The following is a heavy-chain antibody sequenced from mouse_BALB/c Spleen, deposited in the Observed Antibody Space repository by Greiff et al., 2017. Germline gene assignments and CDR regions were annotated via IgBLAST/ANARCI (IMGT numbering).Heavy chain of an antibody. CDR2: ILPGSGST. J-gene: IGHJ2*01. CDR1: GYTFSSYW. CDR3: ARGSGSSYFDY. Sequence: VQLQQSGAELMKPGASVKISCKATGYTFSSYWIEWVKQRPGHGLEWIGEILPGSGSTNYNEKFKGKATFTADTSSNTAYMQLSSLTSEDSAVYYCARGSGSSYFDYWGQGTTLTVSS. D-gene: IGHD1-1*01. V-gene: IGHV1-9*01.